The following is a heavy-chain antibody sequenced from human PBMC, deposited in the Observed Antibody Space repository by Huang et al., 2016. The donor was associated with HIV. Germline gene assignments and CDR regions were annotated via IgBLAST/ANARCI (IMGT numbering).Heavy chain of an antibody. CDR1: GFTFSTYT. J-gene: IGHJ4*02. CDR2: ISRSSSYI. Sequence: EVKLVESGGGLVKPGGSLRLSCAASGFTFSTYTMNWVRQAPGKGLEWVASISRSSSYIYDADSVKGRFTSSRDNAKSSLYLQMNSLRAEDTATYYCAREDDLASSGYYGSFDYWGQGTLVTVSS. CDR3: AREDDLASSGYYGSFDY. V-gene: IGHV3-21*01. D-gene: IGHD3-22*01.